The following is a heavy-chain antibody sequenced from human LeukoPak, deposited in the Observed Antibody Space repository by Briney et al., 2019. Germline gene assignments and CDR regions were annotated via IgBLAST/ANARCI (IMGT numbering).Heavy chain of an antibody. CDR1: GFTFSSYA. V-gene: IGHV3-23*01. CDR3: AKDRVGATQGYYFDY. D-gene: IGHD1-26*01. CDR2: ISGGSGST. Sequence: GGSLRLSCAASGFTFSSYAMSWVRQAPGKGLAWVSTISGGSGSTYCADSVKGRFTISRDNSKNTLYLQMNSLRAEDAAVYYCAKDRVGATQGYYFDYWGQGTLVTVSS. J-gene: IGHJ4*02.